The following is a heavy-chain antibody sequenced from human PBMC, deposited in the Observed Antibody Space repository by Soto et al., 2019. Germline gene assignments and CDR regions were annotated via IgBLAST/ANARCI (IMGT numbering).Heavy chain of an antibody. D-gene: IGHD3-10*01. J-gene: IGHJ4*02. Sequence: PGGSLRLSCAASGFTFSSYAMSWVRQAPGKGLEWVSAISGSGGSTYYADSVKGRFTISRDNSKNTLYLQMNSLRAEDTAVYYCAKDSVLLWFGELYSPYDYWGQGTLVTVSS. CDR3: AKDSVLLWFGELYSPYDY. V-gene: IGHV3-23*01. CDR2: ISGSGGST. CDR1: GFTFSSYA.